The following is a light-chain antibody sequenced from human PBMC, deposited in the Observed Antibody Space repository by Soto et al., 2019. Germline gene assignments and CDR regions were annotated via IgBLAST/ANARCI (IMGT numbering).Light chain of an antibody. CDR3: QQSITYPWT. V-gene: IGKV1-5*03. CDR1: QNIDMY. CDR2: RAS. Sequence: DIPMTQSPSTLSASAGDRVTITCRASQNIDMYLAWYQQKPGQAPSLLIYRASSLQSGVPSRFSGSGSGTEFTLTIRSLQPDDFATYYCQQSITYPWTFGQGTKVDIK. J-gene: IGKJ1*01.